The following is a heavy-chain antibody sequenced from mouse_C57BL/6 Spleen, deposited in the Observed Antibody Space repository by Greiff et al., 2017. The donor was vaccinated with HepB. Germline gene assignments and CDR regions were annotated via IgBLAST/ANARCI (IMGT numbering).Heavy chain of an antibody. D-gene: IGHD2-3*01. CDR1: GFTFSDYG. J-gene: IGHJ2*01. V-gene: IGHV5-17*01. Sequence: VQLKESGGGLVKPGGSLKLSCAASGFTFSDYGMHWVRQAPEKGLEWVAYISSGSSTIYYADTVKGRFTISRDNAKNTLFLQMNSLRSEDTAMYYCARLDGYYHFDYWGQGTTLTVSS. CDR2: ISSGSSTI. CDR3: ARLDGYYHFDY.